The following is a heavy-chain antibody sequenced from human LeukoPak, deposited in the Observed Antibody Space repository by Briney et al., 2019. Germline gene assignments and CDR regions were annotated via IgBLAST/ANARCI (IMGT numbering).Heavy chain of an antibody. CDR3: ARYDSSGYYSDAFDI. Sequence: SETLSLTCTVSGGSISSYYWNWIRQPPGKGLEWIGYIYYSGSTNYNPSLKSRVTISVDTSKNQFSLKLSSVTAADTAVYYFARYDSSGYYSDAFDIWGRGTMVTVSS. V-gene: IGHV4-59*01. J-gene: IGHJ3*02. D-gene: IGHD3-22*01. CDR1: GGSISSYY. CDR2: IYYSGST.